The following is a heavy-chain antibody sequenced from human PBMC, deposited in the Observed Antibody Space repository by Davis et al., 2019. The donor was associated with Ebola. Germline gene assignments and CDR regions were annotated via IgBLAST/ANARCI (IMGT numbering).Heavy chain of an antibody. Sequence: MPSETLSLTCTVSGGSISSSSSYWGWIRQPPGKGLEWIGSIYYSGSTYYNPSLKSPVTISVDTSKNQFSLKLSSVTAADTAVYYCARRYCSSTSCYFYYYYYGMDVWGQGTTVTVSS. CDR3: ARRYCSSTSCYFYYYYYGMDV. D-gene: IGHD2-2*01. J-gene: IGHJ6*02. CDR1: GGSISSSSSY. V-gene: IGHV4-39*07. CDR2: IYYSGST.